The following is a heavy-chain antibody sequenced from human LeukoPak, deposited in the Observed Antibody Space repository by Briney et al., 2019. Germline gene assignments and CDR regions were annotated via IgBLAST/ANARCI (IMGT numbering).Heavy chain of an antibody. CDR2: IYYSGST. CDR3: ASWGTEENYYYYMDV. CDR1: GGSISSSSYY. D-gene: IGHD3-16*01. V-gene: IGHV4-39*07. J-gene: IGHJ6*03. Sequence: PSETLSLTCTVSGGSISSSSYYWGWIRQPPGKGLEWIGSIYYSGSTYYNPSLKSRVTISVDTSKNQFSLKLSSVTAADTAVYYCASWGTEENYYYYMDVWGKGTTVTVSS.